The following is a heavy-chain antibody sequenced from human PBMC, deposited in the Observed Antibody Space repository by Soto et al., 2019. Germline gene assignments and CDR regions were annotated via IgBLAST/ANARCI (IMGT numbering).Heavy chain of an antibody. CDR2: ISYDGCNK. V-gene: IGHV3-30-3*01. CDR3: ARDDLQQQLVRNHYYDYGMDV. Sequence: QVQLVESGGGVVQPGRSLRLSCAASGFTFSSYAMHWVRQAPGKGLEWVAVISYDGCNKYYADSVKGRFTISRDNSKNTLYLQLNSLRAEDTAVYYCARDDLQQQLVRNHYYDYGMDVRGQGTTVTVSS. D-gene: IGHD6-13*01. J-gene: IGHJ6*02. CDR1: GFTFSSYA.